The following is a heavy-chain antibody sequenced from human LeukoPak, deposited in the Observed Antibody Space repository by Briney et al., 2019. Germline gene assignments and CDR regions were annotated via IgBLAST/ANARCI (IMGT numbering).Heavy chain of an antibody. CDR2: VRYDGSNK. CDR3: AKGRGQSYPHYYFDS. J-gene: IGHJ4*02. Sequence: GGSLRLSCAASGFTFSSYGMHWVRQAPGKGLEWVAFVRYDGSNKYYADSVKGRFTISRDSSRNTLYLQMNSLRPEDTAVYYCAKGRGQSYPHYYFDSWGQGTLVTVSS. V-gene: IGHV3-30*02. CDR1: GFTFSSYG. D-gene: IGHD5-18*01.